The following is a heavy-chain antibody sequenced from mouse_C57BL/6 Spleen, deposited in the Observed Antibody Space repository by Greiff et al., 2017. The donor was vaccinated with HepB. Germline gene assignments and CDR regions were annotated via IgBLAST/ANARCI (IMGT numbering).Heavy chain of an antibody. J-gene: IGHJ3*01. D-gene: IGHD2-3*01. CDR3: ARDDGYPFAY. CDR1: GYAFSSSW. V-gene: IGHV1-82*01. Sequence: QVQLQQSGPELVKPGASVKISCKASGYAFSSSWMNWVKQRPGKGLEWIGRIYPGDGDTNYNGKFKGKATLTADKSSSTAYMQLSSLTSEDSAVYFCARDDGYPFAYWGQGTLVTVSA. CDR2: IYPGDGDT.